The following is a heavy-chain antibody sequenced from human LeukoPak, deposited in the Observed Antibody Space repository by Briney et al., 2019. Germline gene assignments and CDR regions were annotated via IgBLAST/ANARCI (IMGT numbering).Heavy chain of an antibody. D-gene: IGHD3-22*01. CDR3: ARDRRYYDSSGYSIDY. CDR1: GGTFNSYT. CDR2: VIPILGIA. J-gene: IGHJ4*02. Sequence: ASVKVSCKASGGTFNSYTISWVRQAPGQGVEWMGRVIPILGIANYAQKFQGRVTITADKSTSTAYMELSSLRSEDTAVYYCARDRRYYDSSGYSIDYWGQGTLVTVSS. V-gene: IGHV1-69*04.